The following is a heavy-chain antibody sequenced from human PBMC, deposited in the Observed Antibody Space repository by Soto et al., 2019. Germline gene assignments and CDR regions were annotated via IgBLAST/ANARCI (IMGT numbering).Heavy chain of an antibody. CDR1: GGSISSYY. D-gene: IGHD3-16*01. V-gene: IGHV4-59*01. J-gene: IGHJ4*02. CDR2: IYYSGST. Sequence: SETLSLTCTVSGGSISSYYWSWIRQPPGKGLEWIGYIYYSGSTNYNPSLKSRVTISVDTSKNQFSLKLSSVTAADTAVYYCARAIKGVPYFDYWGQGTLVTVSS. CDR3: ARAIKGVPYFDY.